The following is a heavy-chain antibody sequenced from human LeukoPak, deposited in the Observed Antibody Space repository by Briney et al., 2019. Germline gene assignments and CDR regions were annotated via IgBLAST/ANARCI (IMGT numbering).Heavy chain of an antibody. CDR3: ARALLSIAVAGTLGWYFDL. V-gene: IGHV4-4*02. CDR1: GGSISSSNW. J-gene: IGHJ2*01. Sequence: SGTLSLTCAVSGGSISSSNWWSWVRQPPGKGLEWIGEIYHSESSKQNPSLKSRVTMSVDTSKNQFSLKLSSVTAADTAVYYCARALLSIAVAGTLGWYFDLWGRGTLVTVSS. D-gene: IGHD6-19*01. CDR2: IYHSESS.